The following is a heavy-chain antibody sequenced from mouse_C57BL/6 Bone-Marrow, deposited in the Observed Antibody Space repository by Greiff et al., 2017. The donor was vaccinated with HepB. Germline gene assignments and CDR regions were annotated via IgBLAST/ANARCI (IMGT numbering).Heavy chain of an antibody. V-gene: IGHV5-9-1*02. CDR3: TRASTNSGAY. CDR1: GFTFSSYA. Sequence: EVQGVESGEGLVKPGGSLKLSCAASGFTFSSYAMSWVRQTPEKRLEWVAYISSGGDYIYYADTVKGRFTISRDNARNTLYLQMSSLKSEDTAMYYCTRASTNSGAYWGQGTLVTVSA. J-gene: IGHJ3*01. D-gene: IGHD2-1*01. CDR2: ISSGGDYI.